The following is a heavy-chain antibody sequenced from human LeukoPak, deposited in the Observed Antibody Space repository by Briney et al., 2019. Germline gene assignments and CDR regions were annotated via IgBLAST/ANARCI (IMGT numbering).Heavy chain of an antibody. CDR3: ATGYTYDYSLY. CDR1: GDTVTGFS. D-gene: IGHD5-18*01. CDR2: FDPEDGAR. Sequence: GASLKISCKVSGDTVTGFSIHSGRQAPGHGVEGMGGFDPEDGARIFAQTFQGRVTMTEDTSTDTAYMDLSSLRSEDTAVYYCATGYTYDYSLYWGQGTLVTVSS. V-gene: IGHV1-24*01. J-gene: IGHJ4*02.